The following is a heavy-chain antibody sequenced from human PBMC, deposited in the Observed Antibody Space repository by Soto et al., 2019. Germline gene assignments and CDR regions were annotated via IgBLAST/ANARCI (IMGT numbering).Heavy chain of an antibody. CDR1: GFTFSAYW. CDR3: AIITRGFSMDV. D-gene: IGHD1-20*01. Sequence: EVQLVESGGGLVQPGGSLRLSCAASGFTFSAYWMSWVRQTPGKGLEWVANIKHDGSEKYYVDSVKGRFTISRDNAKNSLFLEMNSXRAXXXAXXXXAIITRGFSMDVWGQGTTVTVSS. V-gene: IGHV3-7*01. J-gene: IGHJ6*02. CDR2: IKHDGSEK.